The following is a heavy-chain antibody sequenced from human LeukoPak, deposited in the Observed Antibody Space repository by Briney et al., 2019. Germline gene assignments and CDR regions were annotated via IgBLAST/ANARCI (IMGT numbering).Heavy chain of an antibody. CDR3: ARDYYDSSGYYTLDY. V-gene: IGHV1-69*13. CDR1: GGTFSSYA. CDR2: IIPIFGTA. Sequence: SVKVSCKASGGTFSSYAISWVRQAPGQGLEWMGGIIPIFGTANYARKFQGRVTITADESTSTAYMELSCLRSEDTAVYYCARDYYDSSGYYTLDYWGQGTLVTVSS. J-gene: IGHJ4*02. D-gene: IGHD3-22*01.